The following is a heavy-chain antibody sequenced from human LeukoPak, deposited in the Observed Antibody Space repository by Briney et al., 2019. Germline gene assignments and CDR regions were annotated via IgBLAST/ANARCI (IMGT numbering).Heavy chain of an antibody. CDR3: ARALRTVANDY. V-gene: IGHV3-21*01. D-gene: IGHD5-12*01. CDR1: GLTFSSYS. CDR2: ISSSSSYI. J-gene: IGHJ4*02. Sequence: PGGSLRLSCAASGLTFSSYSMNWVRQAPGKGLEWVSSISSSSSYIYYADSVKGRFTISRDNAKNSLYLQMNSLRADDTAVYYCARALRTVANDYWGQGTLVTVSS.